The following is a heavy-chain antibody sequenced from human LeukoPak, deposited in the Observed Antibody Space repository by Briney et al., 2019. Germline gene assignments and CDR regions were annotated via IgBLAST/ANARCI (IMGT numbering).Heavy chain of an antibody. D-gene: IGHD3-22*01. J-gene: IGHJ4*02. Sequence: PGGSLRLSCAASEFTLSNAWVSWVRQAPGKGLEWVGRIKSKTDGGTTDYAAPVEGRFTISRDDSKNTLYLQMNSLKTEDTAVYYCTTLTMIVVHNDYWGQGTLVTVSS. CDR2: IKSKTDGGTT. CDR3: TTLTMIVVHNDY. CDR1: EFTLSNAW. V-gene: IGHV3-15*01.